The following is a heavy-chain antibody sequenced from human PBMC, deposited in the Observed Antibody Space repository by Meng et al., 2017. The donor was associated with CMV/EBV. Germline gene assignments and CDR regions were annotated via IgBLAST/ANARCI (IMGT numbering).Heavy chain of an antibody. Sequence: GGSLRLSCAASGFIFDDYGMNWVRQAPGKGLEWVSVINWNGAITAYADSLKGRFTISRDNAKNSLYLQMNSLRAEDTALYYCARDMEYGITGKTGWFDPWGQGTLVTVSS. CDR1: GFIFDDYG. D-gene: IGHD1-20*01. CDR2: INWNGAIT. CDR3: ARDMEYGITGKTGWFDP. J-gene: IGHJ5*02. V-gene: IGHV3-20*04.